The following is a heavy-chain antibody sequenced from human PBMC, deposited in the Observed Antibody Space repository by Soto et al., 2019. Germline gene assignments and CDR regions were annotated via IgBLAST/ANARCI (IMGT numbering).Heavy chain of an antibody. Sequence: PGESLKISCEGSGYSFSSYWIGWVRQMPGKGLEWMGVIYPSDSDTRYSPSFQGQVTISADRSISTAYLQWSSLKASDTAMYYCARQGSGYLNYWGQGTLVTVSS. CDR1: GYSFSSYW. D-gene: IGHD5-18*01. CDR3: ARQGSGYLNY. J-gene: IGHJ4*02. CDR2: IYPSDSDT. V-gene: IGHV5-51*01.